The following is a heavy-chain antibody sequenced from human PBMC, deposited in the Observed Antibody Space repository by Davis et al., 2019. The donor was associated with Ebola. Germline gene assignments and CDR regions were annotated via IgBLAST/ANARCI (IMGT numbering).Heavy chain of an antibody. CDR3: ARRSVSYWYFDL. J-gene: IGHJ2*01. Sequence: GESLKISCAASGFTFSDSYMIWIRQPPGKGLEWISFISPSTTYTKYADSVRGRFTISRDNAKNSLYLQLDSLTADDTAVYYCARRSVSYWYFDLWGRGTLVTVSS. CDR2: ISPSTTYT. D-gene: IGHD3-3*01. V-gene: IGHV3-11*06. CDR1: GFTFSDSY.